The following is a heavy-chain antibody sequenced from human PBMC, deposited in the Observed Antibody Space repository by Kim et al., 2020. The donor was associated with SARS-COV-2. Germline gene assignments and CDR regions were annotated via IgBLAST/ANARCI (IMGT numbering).Heavy chain of an antibody. CDR1: GYTFTSYY. CDR2: INPSGGST. J-gene: IGHJ3*02. CDR3: PRDPWLGAMIVVVDDAFDI. V-gene: IGHV1-46*01. Sequence: ASVKVSCKASGYTFTSYYMHWVRQAPGQGLEWMGIINPSGGSTSYAQKFQGGVTMTRDTSTSTVYMELSSLRSEDTAVYYCPRDPWLGAMIVVVDDAFDIWGQGTMVTVSS. D-gene: IGHD3-22*01.